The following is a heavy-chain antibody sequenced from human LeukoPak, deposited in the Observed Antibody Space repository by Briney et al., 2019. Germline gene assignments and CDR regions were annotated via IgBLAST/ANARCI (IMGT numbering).Heavy chain of an antibody. CDR3: VKEYTGSFYNFENWFDP. J-gene: IGHJ5*02. Sequence: PGGSLRLSCSASGLTLSIYAMGWVRQAPGKGLQWAAGISGSGRDTYSAESVKGRFTISRDNVNNTVSLQMNSLRVEDTATYYCVKEYTGSFYNFENWFDPWGQGTVVTVSP. CDR1: GLTLSIYA. D-gene: IGHD3-10*01. V-gene: IGHV3-23*01. CDR2: ISGSGRDT.